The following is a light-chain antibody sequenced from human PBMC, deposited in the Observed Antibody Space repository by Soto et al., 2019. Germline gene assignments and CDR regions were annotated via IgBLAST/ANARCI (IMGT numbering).Light chain of an antibody. V-gene: IGLV2-14*03. CDR2: NVY. CDR1: SGDVGAYNF. J-gene: IGLJ1*01. Sequence: QSVLTQPASVSGSPGQSITISCTGTSGDVGAYNFVSWHQQHPGKAPKLMIYNVYDRPSGISYRFSGSKSGNTASLTISGLQGEDEADYYCSAYTVSRTYVXGTGTRSPS. CDR3: SAYTVSRTYV.